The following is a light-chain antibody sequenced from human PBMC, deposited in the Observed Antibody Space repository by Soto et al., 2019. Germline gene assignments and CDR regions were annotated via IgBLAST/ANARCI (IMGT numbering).Light chain of an antibody. V-gene: IGKV1-6*01. CDR3: QQSYTTPPT. CDR2: AAS. Sequence: AIQMTQSPSSLSASVGDRVTITCRASQGIRNDLGWYHQKPGKAPKLLIYAASSLQSGVPSRFSGSGSGTDFTLTISGLHPEDFATYYCQQSYTTPPTFGQGTKVDIK. CDR1: QGIRND. J-gene: IGKJ1*01.